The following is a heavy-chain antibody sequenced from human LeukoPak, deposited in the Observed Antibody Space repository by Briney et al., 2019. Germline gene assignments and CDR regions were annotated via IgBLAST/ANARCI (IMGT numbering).Heavy chain of an antibody. D-gene: IGHD6-13*01. Sequence: GGSLRLSCAASGFTFSSYAMHWVRQAPGKGLEWVAVISYDGSNKYYADSVKGRFTISRDNSKNTLYLQMNSLRAEDTAVYYCAKKAGGSSWPNYHFDYWSQGTLVTVSS. CDR2: ISYDGSNK. J-gene: IGHJ4*02. V-gene: IGHV3-30-3*01. CDR3: AKKAGGSSWPNYHFDY. CDR1: GFTFSSYA.